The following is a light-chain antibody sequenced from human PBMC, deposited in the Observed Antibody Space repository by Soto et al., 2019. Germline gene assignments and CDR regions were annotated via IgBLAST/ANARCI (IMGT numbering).Light chain of an antibody. Sequence: QSVLTQSPSASASLGASVKLTCTLSSGHSSYGIAWHQPQPEKGPRYLMKLNSDGSNSKGDAIPDRFSAGSSGAEHYLTISWRESEDEADDYCQTWGTSIHVVFGGGTKLTVL. CDR3: QTWGTSIHVV. J-gene: IGLJ2*01. CDR1: SGHSSYG. V-gene: IGLV4-69*01. CDR2: LNSDGSN.